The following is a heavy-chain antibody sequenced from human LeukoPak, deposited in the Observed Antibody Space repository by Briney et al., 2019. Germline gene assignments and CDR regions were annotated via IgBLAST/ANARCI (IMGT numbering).Heavy chain of an antibody. CDR3: ANAPTVTNWYFDL. D-gene: IGHD4-17*01. Sequence: SETLFLTCTVSGGSISSGGYYWSWIRQHPGKGLEWIGYIYYSGSTYYNPSLKSRVTISVDTPKNQFSLKLSSVTAADTAVYYCANAPTVTNWYFDLWGRGTLVTVSS. V-gene: IGHV4-31*03. CDR1: GGSISSGGYY. J-gene: IGHJ2*01. CDR2: IYYSGST.